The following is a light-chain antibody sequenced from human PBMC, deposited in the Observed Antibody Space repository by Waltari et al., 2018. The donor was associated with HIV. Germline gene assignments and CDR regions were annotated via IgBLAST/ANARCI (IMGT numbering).Light chain of an antibody. V-gene: IGLV1-44*01. J-gene: IGLJ2*01. Sequence: QSVLTQPPSASGTPGQRVTISSSGSSPNIGSNTVNWYQQLPGTAPKLLIYSYNLRPSGVPDRFSGSKSGTSASLAISGLQSEDEADYYCAAWDDSLKGPIFGGGTKVTVL. CDR1: SPNIGSNT. CDR2: SYN. CDR3: AAWDDSLKGPI.